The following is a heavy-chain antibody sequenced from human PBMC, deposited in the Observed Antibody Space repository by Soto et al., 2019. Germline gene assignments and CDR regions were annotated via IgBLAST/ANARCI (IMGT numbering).Heavy chain of an antibody. CDR2: IYYSGST. Sequence: SETLSLTCTVSGGSISSSIYYWGWIRQPPGKGLEWIGSIYYSGSTYYNPSLKSRVTISVDTSKNQFSLKLSSVTAADTAVYYCARRLWWFGEFHRGNAFDIWGQGTMVTVSS. J-gene: IGHJ3*02. CDR3: ARRLWWFGEFHRGNAFDI. V-gene: IGHV4-39*01. D-gene: IGHD3-10*01. CDR1: GGSISSSIYY.